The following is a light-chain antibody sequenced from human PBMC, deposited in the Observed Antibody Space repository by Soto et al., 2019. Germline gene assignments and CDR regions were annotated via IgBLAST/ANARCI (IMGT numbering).Light chain of an antibody. Sequence: HSALTQPASVSGSPGQSITISCTGTSSDVAFYNSVSWYQQSPGQAPKLLIYEVSNRPSGVSDRFSGSRSGHTASLTISGLQTEDEADYFCASDTHTVVFGGGTQLTVL. CDR3: ASDTHTVV. CDR1: SSDVAFYNS. V-gene: IGLV2-14*01. CDR2: EVS. J-gene: IGLJ2*01.